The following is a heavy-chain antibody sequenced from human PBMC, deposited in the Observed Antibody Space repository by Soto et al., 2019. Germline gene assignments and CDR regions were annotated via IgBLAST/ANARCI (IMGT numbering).Heavy chain of an antibody. CDR3: ASSRGLLVVVPAAPRGYYYYGMDV. CDR1: GGTFSSYA. CDR2: IIPIFGTA. J-gene: IGHJ6*02. D-gene: IGHD2-2*01. Sequence: SVKVSCKASGGTFSSYAISWVRQAPGQGLEWMGGIIPIFGTANYAQKFQGRVTITADKSTSTAYMELSSLRSEDTAVYYCASSRGLLVVVPAAPRGYYYYGMDVWGQGXTVTVYS. V-gene: IGHV1-69*06.